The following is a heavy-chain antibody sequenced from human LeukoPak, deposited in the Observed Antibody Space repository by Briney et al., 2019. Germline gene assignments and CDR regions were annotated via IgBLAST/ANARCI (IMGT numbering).Heavy chain of an antibody. CDR1: GFTFSTYA. Sequence: PGGSLRLSCAASGFTFSTYAMSWVRQAPGKGLEWVSDISGSGGSTYYADSVRGRFTISRDNSKKTLYLQMNSLRREDTAIYYCAKDTGNWGRGFDVWGQGTKVTVSS. D-gene: IGHD3-16*01. J-gene: IGHJ3*01. CDR3: AKDTGNWGRGFDV. V-gene: IGHV3-23*01. CDR2: ISGSGGST.